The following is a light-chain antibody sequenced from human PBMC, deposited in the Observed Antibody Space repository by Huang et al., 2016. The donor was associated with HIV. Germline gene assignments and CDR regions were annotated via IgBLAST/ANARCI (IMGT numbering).Light chain of an antibody. CDR1: QSLLSTSNNRNY. CDR3: QQYYSIPG. Sequence: DIVLTQSPDSLALSLGERATISCKSSQSLLSTSNNRNYLAWYQQRSGQPPKLLVSWASTRESGVPDRFRGNGSATDFTRIIDNLHTEDVALYFCQQYYSIPGFGQGTYVEV. V-gene: IGKV4-1*01. CDR2: WAS. J-gene: IGKJ1*01.